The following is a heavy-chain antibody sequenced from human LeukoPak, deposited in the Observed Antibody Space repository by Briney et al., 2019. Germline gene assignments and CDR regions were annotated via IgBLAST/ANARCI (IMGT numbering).Heavy chain of an antibody. V-gene: IGHV4-61*01. D-gene: IGHD1-26*01. Sequence: PSETLSLTCTLSGGPVSRGFYYWSWIRQPPGKGLEWFGYIYYNGNTNYNPSLKSRVSISVDTSTNKFSLKLTSVTAADTAVYYCASTMGATTLGDYYYYGMDVWGQGTTVTVSS. J-gene: IGHJ6*02. CDR3: ASTMGATTLGDYYYYGMDV. CDR1: GGPVSRGFYY. CDR2: IYYNGNT.